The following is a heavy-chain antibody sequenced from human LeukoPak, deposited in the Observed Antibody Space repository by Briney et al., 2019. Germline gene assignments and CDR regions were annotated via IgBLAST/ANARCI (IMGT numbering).Heavy chain of an antibody. CDR1: GGSISSSNW. CDR2: IYHSGST. CDR3: ASAYGMTPHPFDY. D-gene: IGHD4-17*01. V-gene: IGHV4-4*02. Sequence: SETPSLTCAVSGGSISSSNWWSWVRQPPGKGLEWIGEIYHSGSTNYNPSLKSRVTISVDKSKNQFSLKLSSVTAADTAVYYCASAYGMTPHPFDYWGQGTLVTVSS. J-gene: IGHJ4*02.